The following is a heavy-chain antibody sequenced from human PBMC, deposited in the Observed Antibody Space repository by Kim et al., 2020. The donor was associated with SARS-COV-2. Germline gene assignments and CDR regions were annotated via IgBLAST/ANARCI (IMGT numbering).Heavy chain of an antibody. CDR1: GGSISSYY. D-gene: IGHD5-12*01. V-gene: IGHV4-59*08. Sequence: SETLSLTCTVSGGSISSYYWSWIRQPPGKGLEWIGYIYYSGSTNYNPSLKSRVTISVDTSKNQFSLKLSSVTAADTAVYYCARHKVGYSGYDRYYFDYWGQGTLVTVSS. J-gene: IGHJ4*02. CDR2: IYYSGST. CDR3: ARHKVGYSGYDRYYFDY.